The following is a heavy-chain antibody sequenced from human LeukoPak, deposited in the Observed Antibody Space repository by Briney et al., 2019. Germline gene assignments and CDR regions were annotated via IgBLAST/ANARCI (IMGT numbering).Heavy chain of an antibody. J-gene: IGHJ4*02. V-gene: IGHV3-9*01. D-gene: IGHD6-13*01. CDR3: ALSGVAAAGTDFDY. Sequence: PGGSLRLSCAASGFTFDDYAMHWVRQAPGKGLEWVSGISWNSGSIGYADSVKGRFTISRDNAKNSLYLQMNSLRAEDTALYYCALSGVAAAGTDFDYWGQGTLVTVSS. CDR1: GFTFDDYA. CDR2: ISWNSGSI.